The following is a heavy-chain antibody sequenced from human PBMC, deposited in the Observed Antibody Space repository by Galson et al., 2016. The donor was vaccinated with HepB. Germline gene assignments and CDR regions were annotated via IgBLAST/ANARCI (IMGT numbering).Heavy chain of an antibody. V-gene: IGHV5-10-1*01. CDR2: IDPSDSYT. CDR3: AGHPRKGLRYFEFDP. Sequence: QSGAEVKKPGESLRISCKGSGYSFTSYWISWVRQMPGKGLEWMGRIDPSDSYTNCSPSLQGHVTISADKSISTACLQWSSLKASDTAMSYCAGHPRKGLRYFEFDPWGQGTLVIVSS. CDR1: GYSFTSYW. D-gene: IGHD3-9*01. J-gene: IGHJ5*02.